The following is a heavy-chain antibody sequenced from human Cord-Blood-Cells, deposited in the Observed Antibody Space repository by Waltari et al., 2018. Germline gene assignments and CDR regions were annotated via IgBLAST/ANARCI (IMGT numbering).Heavy chain of an antibody. CDR3: ATIAAAGAEYVQH. J-gene: IGHJ1*01. Sequence: QVQLVQSGAEVKKPGASVKVSCKASGYTFTGYYMHWVRQAPGQGLEWMGGINPNSGGTNYAQKFEGWVTKTRETSISTAYMELSRLRSDETAVYYCATIAAAGAEYVQHWGQGTLVTVSS. V-gene: IGHV1-2*04. CDR1: GYTFTGYY. CDR2: INPNSGGT. D-gene: IGHD6-13*01.